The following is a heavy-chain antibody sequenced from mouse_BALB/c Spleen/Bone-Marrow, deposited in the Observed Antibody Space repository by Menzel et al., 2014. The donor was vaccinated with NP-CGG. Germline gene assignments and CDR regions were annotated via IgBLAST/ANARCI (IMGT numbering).Heavy chain of an antibody. CDR1: GYTFTSSW. D-gene: IGHD2-14*01. CDR3: ARHHRYAYYFDY. J-gene: IGHJ2*01. CDR2: IHPNSGNT. V-gene: IGHV1S130*01. Sequence: VQLQQSGSVLVRPGASVKLSCKASGYTFTSSWMHWAKQRPGQGLEWIGEIHPNSGNTNYNEKFKGKATLTVDTSSSTAYVDLSSLTSEDSAVYYYARHHRYAYYFDYWDQATTLTVSS.